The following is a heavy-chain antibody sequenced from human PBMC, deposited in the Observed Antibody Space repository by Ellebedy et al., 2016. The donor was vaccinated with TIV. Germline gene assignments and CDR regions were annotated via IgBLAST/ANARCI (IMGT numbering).Heavy chain of an antibody. Sequence: GESLKISCAASGFSVSNYWMSWVRQAPGQGPEWVANIKEDGSEKDSVDSVKGRFTISKDNAKNSLYLQMNNLKVEDTAIYYCAIDVVWGQGATVTDSS. D-gene: IGHD2-2*01. J-gene: IGHJ6*02. CDR2: IKEDGSEK. CDR3: AIDVV. CDR1: GFSVSNYW. V-gene: IGHV3-7*03.